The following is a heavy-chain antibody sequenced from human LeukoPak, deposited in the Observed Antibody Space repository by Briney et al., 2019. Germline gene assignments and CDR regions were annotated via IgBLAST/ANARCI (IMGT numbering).Heavy chain of an antibody. D-gene: IGHD3-22*01. CDR1: GFTFSSYA. CDR3: ASLPYDSSGYWAYFDN. CDR2: ISGSGGST. Sequence: GGSLRLSCAASGFTFSSYAMSWVRLAPGKGLEWVSAISGSGGSTYYADSVKGRFTISGDSSKNALYLQMNSLRAEDTAVYYCASLPYDSSGYWAYFDNWGQGTLVTVSS. V-gene: IGHV3-23*01. J-gene: IGHJ4*02.